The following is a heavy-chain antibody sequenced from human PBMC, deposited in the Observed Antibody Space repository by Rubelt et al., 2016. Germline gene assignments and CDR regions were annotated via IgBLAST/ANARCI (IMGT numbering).Heavy chain of an antibody. J-gene: IGHJ4*02. CDR1: GFTFNTNA. D-gene: IGHD1-26*01. CDR3: AKDMESTTRLVDY. Sequence: EVHLLESGGGLVQPGGSLRLSCAASGFTFNTNAMNWVRRAPGKGLEWVSSISGSDGNTYYAVSVKGRFTISRDNSKNTLYLQMNSLRVEDTSIYYCAKDMESTTRLVDYWGQGTRVTVSS. V-gene: IGHV3-23*01. CDR2: ISGSDGNT.